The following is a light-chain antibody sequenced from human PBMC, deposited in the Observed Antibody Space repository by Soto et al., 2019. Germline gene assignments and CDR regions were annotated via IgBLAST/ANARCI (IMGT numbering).Light chain of an antibody. J-gene: IGKJ5*01. Sequence: DIQMTQSPSSLSASVGDRVTITCQASQDISNYLNWYQQKPGKAPKLLIYDASNLETGVPSRFSGSGSGTDFTLTITHLQSEDFATYYCQHYLNYPITFGQGTRL. CDR1: QDISNY. CDR3: QHYLNYPIT. CDR2: DAS. V-gene: IGKV1-33*01.